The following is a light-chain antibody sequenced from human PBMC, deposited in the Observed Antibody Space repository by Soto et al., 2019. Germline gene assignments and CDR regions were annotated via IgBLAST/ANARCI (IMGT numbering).Light chain of an antibody. CDR3: CSYAGSYTYV. V-gene: IGLV2-11*01. CDR2: DVS. CDR1: SSDVGGYNY. J-gene: IGLJ1*01. Sequence: QSVLTQPRSVSGSPGQSVTISCTGTSSDVGGYNYVSWYQQHPGKAPKLIMYDVSKRPSGVPDRFSGSKSGKTASLTISGLQAEDEAEYYCCSYAGSYTYVFGNGTKVTVL.